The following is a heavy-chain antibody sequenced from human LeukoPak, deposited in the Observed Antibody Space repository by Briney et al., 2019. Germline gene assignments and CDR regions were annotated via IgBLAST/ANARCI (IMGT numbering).Heavy chain of an antibody. J-gene: IGHJ5*02. CDR1: GYTFTSYG. D-gene: IGHD3-10*01. Sequence: GASVKVSCKASGYTFTSYGISWVRQAPGQGLEWMGWISAYNGNTNYAQKLQGRVTMTTDTSTSTAYMELRSLRSDDTAVYYCARDQGGYGSGSYYRALSGFDPWGQGTLVTVSS. V-gene: IGHV1-18*01. CDR2: ISAYNGNT. CDR3: ARDQGGYGSGSYYRALSGFDP.